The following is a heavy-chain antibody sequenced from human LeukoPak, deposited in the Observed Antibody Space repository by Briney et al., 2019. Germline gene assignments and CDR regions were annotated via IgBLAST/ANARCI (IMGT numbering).Heavy chain of an antibody. D-gene: IGHD6-6*01. CDR1: GYTLTELS. Sequence: ASVKVSCKVSGYTLTELSMHWVRQAPGKGLEWMGGFDPEDGETIYAQKFQGRVTITTDESTSTAYMELSSLRSEDTAVYYCARDSLEYSSPRWFDPWGQGTLVTVSS. V-gene: IGHV1-24*01. CDR2: FDPEDGET. CDR3: ARDSLEYSSPRWFDP. J-gene: IGHJ5*02.